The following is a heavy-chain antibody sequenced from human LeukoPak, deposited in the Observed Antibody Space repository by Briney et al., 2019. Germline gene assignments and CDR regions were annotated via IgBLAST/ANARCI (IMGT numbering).Heavy chain of an antibody. CDR2: ISGHTRDT. D-gene: IGHD3-10*01. Sequence: GGSLRLSCAASGFTFSSYAMSWVRQVPGKGLEWVSSISGHTRDTYYADSVKGRFTISRDNSKNTLYLQMNNLRAEDTAAYYCAKAASNYPPWAFDIWGQGTMVTVSS. J-gene: IGHJ3*02. CDR3: AKAASNYPPWAFDI. CDR1: GFTFSSYA. V-gene: IGHV3-23*01.